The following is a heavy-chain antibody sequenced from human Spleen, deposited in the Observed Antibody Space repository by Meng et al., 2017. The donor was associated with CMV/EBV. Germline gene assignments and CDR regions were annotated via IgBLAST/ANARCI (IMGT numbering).Heavy chain of an antibody. CDR1: GYTFTDYY. V-gene: IGHV1-2*02. J-gene: IGHJ5*02. Sequence: ASVKVSCKASGYTFTDYYLHWVRQAPGQGLEWMGWINPYSGGTNYAQKLQGRVTMTRDTSFSTAYMELSRLRSDDTAVYYCARDKAGITGWFDPWGQGTLVTVSS. D-gene: IGHD1-20*01. CDR2: INPYSGGT. CDR3: ARDKAGITGWFDP.